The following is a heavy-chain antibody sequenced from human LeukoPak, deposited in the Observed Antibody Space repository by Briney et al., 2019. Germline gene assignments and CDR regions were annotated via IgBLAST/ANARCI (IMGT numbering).Heavy chain of an antibody. CDR2: SKNDGNSDTT. CDR3: AAIAGPEH. J-gene: IGHJ4*02. Sequence: GGSLRLSCVVSGFAVSEYHMDWVRQAPGKGLEWIGRSKNDGNSDTTENAASVRGRFTISRDDSKNAVYLQMNSLVTEDTAVYYCAAIAGPEHWGQGTLVTVSS. V-gene: IGHV3-72*01. CDR1: GFAVSEYH. D-gene: IGHD6-13*01.